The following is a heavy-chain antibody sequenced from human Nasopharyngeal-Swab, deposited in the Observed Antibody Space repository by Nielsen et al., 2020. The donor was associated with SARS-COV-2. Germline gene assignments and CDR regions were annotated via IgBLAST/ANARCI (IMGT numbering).Heavy chain of an antibody. CDR1: GFNFRSYG. D-gene: IGHD3-9*01. CDR2: ISYDGSNK. V-gene: IGHV3-30*18. Sequence: GESLKISCAAPGFNFRSYGMHRVRPAPGKGLEWVAVISYDGSNKYYAVPVKGRFTISRDNSKNTLYLQMNSLRAEDTAVYYCAKDRELRYFDWFPDAFDIWGQGTMVTVSS. J-gene: IGHJ3*02. CDR3: AKDRELRYFDWFPDAFDI.